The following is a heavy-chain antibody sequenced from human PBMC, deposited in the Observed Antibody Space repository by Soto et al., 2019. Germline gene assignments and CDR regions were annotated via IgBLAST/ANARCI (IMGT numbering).Heavy chain of an antibody. V-gene: IGHV6-1*01. CDR1: GDSVSSNSAA. Sequence: SQTRSLTCXISGDSVSSNSAAWNWIRQSPSRGLEWLGRTYYRSKWYNDYAVSVKSRITINPDTSKNQFSLQLNSVTPEDTAVYYCARDRLGIAAAGTGLGNWFDPWGQGTLVTVSS. CDR3: ARDRLGIAAAGTGLGNWFDP. D-gene: IGHD6-13*01. J-gene: IGHJ5*02. CDR2: TYYRSKWYN.